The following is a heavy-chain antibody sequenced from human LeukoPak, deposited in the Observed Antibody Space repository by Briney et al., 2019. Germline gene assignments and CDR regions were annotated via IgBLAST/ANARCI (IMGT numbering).Heavy chain of an antibody. CDR2: IYYTGST. V-gene: IGHV4-59*01. CDR3: ARGRGVVTSFDV. D-gene: IGHD2-21*02. CDR1: GGSISTYY. Sequence: PSETLSLTCTVSGGSISTYYWSGIRPPPGGGLGGTGYIYYTGSTNYNPSLKSPFTILVDTSKNQFSLEMNSVTAADTAVYYCARGRGVVTSFDVWGQGTMVTVSS. J-gene: IGHJ3*01.